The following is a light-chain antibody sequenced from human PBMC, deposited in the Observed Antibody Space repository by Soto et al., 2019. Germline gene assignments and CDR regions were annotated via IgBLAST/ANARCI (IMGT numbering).Light chain of an antibody. CDR2: EVT. CDR1: SSDVGKYDR. CDR3: SSYTSTSRYV. V-gene: IGLV2-18*02. J-gene: IGLJ1*01. Sequence: QSVLTQPPSVSGSPGQSVTISCTGTSSDVGKYDRVSWYQQPPGTAPKLIIYEVTNRPSGVPARFSGSKSGNTASLTISGLQAEDEADYYCSSYTSTSRYVFGAGTKLTV.